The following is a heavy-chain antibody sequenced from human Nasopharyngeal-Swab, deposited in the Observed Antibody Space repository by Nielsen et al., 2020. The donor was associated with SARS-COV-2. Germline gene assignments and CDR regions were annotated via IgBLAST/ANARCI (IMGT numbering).Heavy chain of an antibody. D-gene: IGHD4-17*01. Sequence: WIRQPPGKGLEWIGELNHSGSTNYNPSLKSRVTISVDTSKNQFSLKLSSVTAADTAVYYCASHDYGVNGEYYYMDVWGKGTTVTVSS. CDR3: ASHDYGVNGEYYYMDV. V-gene: IGHV4-34*01. J-gene: IGHJ6*03. CDR2: LNHSGST.